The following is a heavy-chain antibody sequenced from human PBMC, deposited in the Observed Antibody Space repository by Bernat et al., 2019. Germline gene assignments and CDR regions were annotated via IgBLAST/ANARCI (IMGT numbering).Heavy chain of an antibody. D-gene: IGHD2-15*01. V-gene: IGHV3-48*03. J-gene: IGHJ4*02. CDR2: ISSSGSTI. Sequence: EVQLVESGGGLVQPGGSLRLSCAASGFTFSSYEMNWVRQAPGKGLEWVSYISSSGSTIYYADSVKGRFTISRDNAKNSLYLQMNSLRAEDTAVYYCARPRMTHFDYWGQGTLVTVSS. CDR3: ARPRMTHFDY. CDR1: GFTFSSYE.